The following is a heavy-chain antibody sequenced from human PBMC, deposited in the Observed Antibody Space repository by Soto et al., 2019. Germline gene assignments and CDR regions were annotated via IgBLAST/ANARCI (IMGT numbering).Heavy chain of an antibody. J-gene: IGHJ6*02. CDR2: IIVSGGST. CDR3: AKGRSYYYYYGVDV. V-gene: IGHV3-23*01. Sequence: QTGGYLRLSCATSGFTFSNCAMGWVRQAQGKGLEWVSDIIVSGGSTYYADSVKGRFTISRDNSKSTLYLQMNSLRAEDTALYYCAKGRSYYYYYGVDVWGQGTTVTVSS. CDR1: GFTFSNCA.